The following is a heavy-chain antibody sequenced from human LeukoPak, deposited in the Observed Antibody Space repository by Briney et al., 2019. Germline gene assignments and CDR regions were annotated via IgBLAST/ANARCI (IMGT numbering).Heavy chain of an antibody. V-gene: IGHV3-48*03. CDR2: ISSSGSTI. D-gene: IGHD5-18*01. J-gene: IGHJ4*02. Sequence: GGSLKLSFQPPEFPSSSYKMNWFRQPPGKGLEWVSYISSSGSTIYYADSVKGRFTISRDNAKNSLYLQMNSLRAEDTAVYYCAREANTAMLDYWGQGTLVTVSS. CDR3: AREANTAMLDY. CDR1: EFPSSSYK.